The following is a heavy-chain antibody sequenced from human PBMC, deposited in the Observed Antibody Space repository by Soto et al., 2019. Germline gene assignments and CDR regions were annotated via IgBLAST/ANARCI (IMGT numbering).Heavy chain of an antibody. J-gene: IGHJ4*02. D-gene: IGHD4-17*01. V-gene: IGHV4-4*02. CDR1: IGSISSSNW. Sequence: QVQLQESGPGLVKPSGTLSLTCAASIGSISSSNWWSWVRQPPGKGLAWIGEIYQSGSTNYNPSRKSRVTISVDKSKNQFSLKLSSVTAADTAGYYCARRYGDYAGLGCDYWGQGTLVTVSS. CDR2: IYQSGST. CDR3: ARRYGDYAGLGCDY.